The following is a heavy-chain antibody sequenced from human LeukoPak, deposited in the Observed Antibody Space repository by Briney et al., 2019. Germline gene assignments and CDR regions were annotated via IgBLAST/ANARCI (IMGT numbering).Heavy chain of an antibody. V-gene: IGHV3-48*04. CDR1: GFPFIDYS. D-gene: IGHD3-10*01. CDR2: IGISSGNT. CDR3: ARAKGYTSSYSFDY. Sequence: GGSLRLSCTASGFPFIDYSMNWVRQAPGKGLEWISYIGISSGNTKYADSVKGRFTISADNAKNSLYLQMNRLRAEDTAVYYCARAKGYTSSYSFDYWGQGILVTVSS. J-gene: IGHJ4*02.